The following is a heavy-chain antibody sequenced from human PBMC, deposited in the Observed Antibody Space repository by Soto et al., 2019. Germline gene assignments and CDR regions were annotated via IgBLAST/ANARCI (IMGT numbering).Heavy chain of an antibody. D-gene: IGHD3-10*01. CDR3: AREIRRVSDGSGSYFH. CDR1: GGTFSSYA. V-gene: IGHV1-69*01. Sequence: QVQLVQSGAEVKKPGSSVKVSCKASGGTFSSYAISWVRQAPGQGLEWMGGIIPIFGTANYAQKCQGRVTITADESTSTAYMELSSLRSEDTAVYYCAREIRRVSDGSGSYFHWGQGTLVTVSS. J-gene: IGHJ4*02. CDR2: IIPIFGTA.